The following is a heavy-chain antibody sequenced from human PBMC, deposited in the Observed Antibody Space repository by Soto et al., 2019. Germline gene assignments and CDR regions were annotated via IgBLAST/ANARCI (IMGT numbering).Heavy chain of an antibody. J-gene: IGHJ6*02. V-gene: IGHV4-4*02. Sequence: SETLSLTRAVSGGSISSSNWWSWVRQPPGKGLEWIGEIYHSGSTNYNPSLKSRVTISVDKSKNQFSLKLSSVTAADTAVYYCARDRWTVYYDFWSGYHGYGMDVWGQGTTVTVSS. CDR1: GGSISSSNW. CDR2: IYHSGST. CDR3: ARDRWTVYYDFWSGYHGYGMDV. D-gene: IGHD3-3*01.